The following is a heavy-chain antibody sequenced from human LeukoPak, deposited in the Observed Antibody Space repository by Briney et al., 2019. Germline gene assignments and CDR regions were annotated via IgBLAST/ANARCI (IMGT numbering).Heavy chain of an antibody. CDR3: AKVGYYYDSSGYYRYFDY. D-gene: IGHD3-22*01. Sequence: GGSLRLSCAASGFTFSSYAMSWVRQAPGKGLEWVSAISGSGGSTYYADSVKGRFTISRDNSKNTLYLQMNSLRAEDTAVYYCAKVGYYYDSSGYYRYFDYWGQGTLVTVSS. J-gene: IGHJ4*02. V-gene: IGHV3-23*01. CDR2: ISGSGGST. CDR1: GFTFSSYA.